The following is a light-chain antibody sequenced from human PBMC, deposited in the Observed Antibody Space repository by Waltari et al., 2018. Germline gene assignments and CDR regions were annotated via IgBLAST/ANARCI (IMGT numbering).Light chain of an antibody. CDR1: QSIRSW. Sequence: DIQMTQSPSTLSASIGDRVTITCRASQSIRSWLAWYQQKPGKAPKLLIYKASNLESGVPSRFSGSGSGIEFTLTISSLQPDDFATYYCQQYDSYSYTFGQGTKLEIK. CDR2: KAS. V-gene: IGKV1-5*03. J-gene: IGKJ2*01. CDR3: QQYDSYSYT.